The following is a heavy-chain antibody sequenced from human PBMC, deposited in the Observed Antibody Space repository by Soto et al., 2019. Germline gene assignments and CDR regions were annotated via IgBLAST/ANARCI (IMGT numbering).Heavy chain of an antibody. Sequence: SVQVSCPASRGPFRDYPINLVRQAPGQGLEWMGGIIPIFAAAEYAPNFQGRVTITADKSTTTAFMEINSLTSGDTAVYFCARGPPRGSYDIWGQGTPVTVSS. V-gene: IGHV1-69*06. J-gene: IGHJ4*02. D-gene: IGHD1-26*01. CDR3: ARGPPRGSYDI. CDR1: RGPFRDYP. CDR2: IIPIFAAA.